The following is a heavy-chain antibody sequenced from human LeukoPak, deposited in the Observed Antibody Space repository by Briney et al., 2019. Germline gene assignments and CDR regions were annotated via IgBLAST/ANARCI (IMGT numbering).Heavy chain of an antibody. J-gene: IGHJ4*02. CDR3: ARLATRIAVAGGY. Sequence: ASVKVSCKASGYTFTGYDMHWVRQAPGQGLEWMGRINPNSGGTNYAQKFQGRVTMTRDTPISTAYMELSRLRADDTAVYYCARLATRIAVAGGYWGQGTLVTVSS. CDR1: GYTFTGYD. CDR2: INPNSGGT. V-gene: IGHV1-2*06. D-gene: IGHD6-19*01.